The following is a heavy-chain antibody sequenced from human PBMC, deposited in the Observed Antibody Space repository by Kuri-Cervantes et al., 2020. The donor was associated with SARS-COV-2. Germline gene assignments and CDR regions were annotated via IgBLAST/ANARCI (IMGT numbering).Heavy chain of an antibody. D-gene: IGHD1-1*01. Sequence: SVKVSCKASGGTFSSYAISWVRQAPGQGLEWMGGIIPIFGTANYAQKFQGRVTMTTDTSTSTAYMELRSLRSDDTAVYYCARVGYNWNDDHLVYWGQGTLVTVSS. V-gene: IGHV1-69*05. J-gene: IGHJ4*02. CDR3: ARVGYNWNDDHLVY. CDR1: GGTFSSYA. CDR2: IIPIFGTA.